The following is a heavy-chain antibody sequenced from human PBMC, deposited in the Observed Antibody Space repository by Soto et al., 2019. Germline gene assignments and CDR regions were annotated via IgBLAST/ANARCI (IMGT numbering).Heavy chain of an antibody. J-gene: IGHJ3*02. V-gene: IGHV4-4*09. Sequence: QMQLQESGPRLVKASETLSLTCTVSGGSISTYYWNWIRQSPGKGLEWIGYIYRTGSTHYNPSLKSRAAISLGTSRNQFSLQLKSVTAADTAIYFCARQIGDDPFDIWGQGTMVTVSS. D-gene: IGHD3-3*01. CDR3: ARQIGDDPFDI. CDR2: IYRTGST. CDR1: GGSISTYY.